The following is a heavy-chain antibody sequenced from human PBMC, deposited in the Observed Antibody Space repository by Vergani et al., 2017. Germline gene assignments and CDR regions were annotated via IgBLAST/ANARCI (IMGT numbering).Heavy chain of an antibody. D-gene: IGHD2-2*01. CDR2: INTNTGNP. J-gene: IGHJ6*04. Sequence: QVQLVQSGSELKKPGASVKVSCKASGYTFTSYAMNWVRQAPGQGLEWMGWINTNTGNPTYAQGFTGRFVFSLDTSVSKAYLQISSLKAEDTAVYYCARDIFLLGVGKYCSSTSCYSMDVWGKGTTVTVSS. CDR3: ARDIFLLGVGKYCSSTSCYSMDV. CDR1: GYTFTSYA. V-gene: IGHV7-4-1*02.